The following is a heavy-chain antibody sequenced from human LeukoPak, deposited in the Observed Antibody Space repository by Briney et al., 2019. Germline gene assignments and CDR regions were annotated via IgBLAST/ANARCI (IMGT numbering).Heavy chain of an antibody. V-gene: IGHV3-23*01. D-gene: IGHD3-10*01. CDR2: ISGDGAST. J-gene: IGHJ3*01. CDR3: AKDSYVSGRPLHTFDV. CDR1: GFTFAIHA. Sequence: GGSLRLSCAASGFTFAIHAMTWVRQAPGKGLEWVTGISGDGASTHYAESVKGQFTISRDNSQNTLFLQMNSLRVEDTAIYYCAKDSYVSGRPLHTFDVWGQGTMVTVSS.